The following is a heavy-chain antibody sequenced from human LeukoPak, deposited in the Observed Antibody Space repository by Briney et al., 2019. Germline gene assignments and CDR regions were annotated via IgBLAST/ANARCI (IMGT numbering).Heavy chain of an antibody. CDR1: GYSFTSYW. Sequence: GESLKISCKGSGYSFTSYWIGWVRQMPGRGLEWMGIIYPGDSDTRYSPSFQGQVTISADKSISTAYLQWSSLKASDTAMYYCARGPPDYDILTGYPTYYFDYWGQGTLVTVSS. D-gene: IGHD3-9*01. V-gene: IGHV5-51*01. CDR2: IYPGDSDT. J-gene: IGHJ4*02. CDR3: ARGPPDYDILTGYPTYYFDY.